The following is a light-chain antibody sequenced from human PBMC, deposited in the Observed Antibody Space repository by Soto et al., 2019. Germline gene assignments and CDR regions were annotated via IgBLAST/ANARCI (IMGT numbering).Light chain of an antibody. Sequence: DIQMTQSPSSLSASVGDRVTITCRTSQSINTYLNWYQQKPGKAPKLLIYGASSLQSGVPFRFSGSGSGTDFTLTITTLQPEDVATYYCQESYSFLWGTCGQGTKVEIK. CDR3: QESYSFLWGT. CDR2: GAS. V-gene: IGKV1-39*01. J-gene: IGKJ1*01. CDR1: QSINTY.